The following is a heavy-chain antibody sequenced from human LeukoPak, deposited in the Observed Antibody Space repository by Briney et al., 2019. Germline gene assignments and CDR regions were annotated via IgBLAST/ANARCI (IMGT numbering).Heavy chain of an antibody. V-gene: IGHV4-34*08. Sequence: GSLRLSCATSGFTFSSYAMSWIRQPPGKGLEWIGEINHSGSTNYNPSLKSRVTISVDTSKNQFSLKLSSVTAADTAVYYCAGYYGGYWGQGTLVTVSS. CDR1: GFTFSSYA. D-gene: IGHD2-21*01. J-gene: IGHJ4*02. CDR3: AGYYGGY. CDR2: INHSGST.